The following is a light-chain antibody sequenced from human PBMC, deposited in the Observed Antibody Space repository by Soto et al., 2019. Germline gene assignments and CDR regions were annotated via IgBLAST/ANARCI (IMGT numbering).Light chain of an antibody. CDR3: QQRSNWHN. Sequence: EIVLTQSPATLSLSPGERATLSCRASQGVSSYLAWYQQKPGQAPRLLIYDASNRATGIPARFSGSGPGTDFTLNISSLEPEDFAVYYCQQRSNWHNFGQGTRLEIK. V-gene: IGKV3D-11*01. CDR2: DAS. J-gene: IGKJ5*01. CDR1: QGVSSY.